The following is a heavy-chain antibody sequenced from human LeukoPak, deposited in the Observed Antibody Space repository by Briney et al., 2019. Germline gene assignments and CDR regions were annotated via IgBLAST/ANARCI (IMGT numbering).Heavy chain of an antibody. D-gene: IGHD3-10*01. J-gene: IGHJ5*02. CDR1: GGSISSYY. Sequence: SETLSLTCTVSGGSISSYYWSWIRQPPGKGLEWIGYIYYSGSTNYNPSLKSRVTISVDTSKNQFSPKLSSVTAADTAVYYCARARELLDPWGQGTLVTVSS. CDR3: ARARELLDP. CDR2: IYYSGST. V-gene: IGHV4-59*01.